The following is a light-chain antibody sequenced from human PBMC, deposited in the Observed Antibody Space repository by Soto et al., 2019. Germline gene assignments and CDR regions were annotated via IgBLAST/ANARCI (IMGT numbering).Light chain of an antibody. V-gene: IGKV1-5*01. CDR3: QQYKSYTSWT. Sequence: DIQMTQSPSTLSVFVGDRVTITCRASQSISKYLGWYQQKPGKAPNLLIYDASILASGVPSRFSGSGSGTEFSLTISSLQDDDVATYYCQQYKSYTSWTFGQGTKVEI. CDR1: QSISKY. CDR2: DAS. J-gene: IGKJ1*01.